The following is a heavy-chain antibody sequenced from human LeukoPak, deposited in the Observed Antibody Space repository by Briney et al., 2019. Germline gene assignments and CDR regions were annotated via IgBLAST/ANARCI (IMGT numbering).Heavy chain of an antibody. V-gene: IGHV3-21*01. CDR3: ESTVHGSTADSEGYYPYCFDP. D-gene: IGHD3-3*01. J-gene: IGHJ5*01. CDR1: VSVFSLLT. CDR2: ICTSSNYI. Sequence: GGSLRLSCAASVSVFSLLTMNCFRQSPGKGVQWVSSICTSSNYIYYADSVKGRFNICRANTKNTLFLDMTRLRDEDTAVYYCESTVHGSTADSEGYYPYCFDPWGQGTLVTVSS.